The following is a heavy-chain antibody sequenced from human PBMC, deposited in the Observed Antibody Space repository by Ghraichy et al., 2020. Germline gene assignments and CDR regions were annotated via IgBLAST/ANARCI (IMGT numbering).Heavy chain of an antibody. V-gene: IGHV1-2*02. Sequence: ASVKVSCKASGYTFTGYYMHWVRQAPGQGLEWMGWINPNSGGTNYAQKFQGRVTMTRDTSISTAYMELSRLRSDDTAVYYCARPNSSSWSGEFDYWGQGTLVTVSS. CDR3: ARPNSSSWSGEFDY. D-gene: IGHD6-13*01. CDR2: INPNSGGT. J-gene: IGHJ4*02. CDR1: GYTFTGYY.